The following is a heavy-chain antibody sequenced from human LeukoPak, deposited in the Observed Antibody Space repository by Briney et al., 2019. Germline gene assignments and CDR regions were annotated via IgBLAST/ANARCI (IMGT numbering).Heavy chain of an antibody. CDR1: GFTFSNAW. CDR3: TTYPVQYYYDSSGYYYPH. V-gene: IGHV3-15*01. CDR2: IKSKTDGGTT. Sequence: PGGSLRLSCAASGFTFSNAWMSWVRQAPGKGLEWVGRIKSKTDGGTTDYAAPVKGRFTISRDGSKNTLYLQMNSLKTEDTAVYYCTTYPVQYYYDSSGYYYPHWGQGTLVTVSS. J-gene: IGHJ4*02. D-gene: IGHD3-22*01.